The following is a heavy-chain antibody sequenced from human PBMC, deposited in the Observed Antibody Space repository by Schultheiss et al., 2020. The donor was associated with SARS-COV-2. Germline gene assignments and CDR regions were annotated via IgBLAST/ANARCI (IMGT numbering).Heavy chain of an antibody. V-gene: IGHV3-30-3*01. Sequence: GESLKISCSASGFTFSSYAMHWVRQAPGKGLEWVAVISYDGSNKYYADSVKGRFTISRDNSKNTLYLQMNSLRAEDTAVYYCARNFLEWTHMKDYYMDVWGKGTTVTVSS. J-gene: IGHJ6*03. CDR3: ARNFLEWTHMKDYYMDV. CDR1: GFTFSSYA. CDR2: ISYDGSNK. D-gene: IGHD3-3*01.